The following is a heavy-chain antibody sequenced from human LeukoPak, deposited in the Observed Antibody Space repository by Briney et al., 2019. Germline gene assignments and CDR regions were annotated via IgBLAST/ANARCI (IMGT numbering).Heavy chain of an antibody. CDR1: GFTFSGSA. Sequence: PGGSVRLSCAASGFTFSGSAMHWVRQASGKGLEWVGRIRSKANSYATAYAASVKGRFTISRDDSKNTAYLQMNSLKTEDTAVYYCTRHSGSTVRGVIITFGYWGQGTLVTVSS. CDR3: TRHSGSTVRGVIITFGY. D-gene: IGHD3-10*01. J-gene: IGHJ4*02. CDR2: IRSKANSYAT. V-gene: IGHV3-73*01.